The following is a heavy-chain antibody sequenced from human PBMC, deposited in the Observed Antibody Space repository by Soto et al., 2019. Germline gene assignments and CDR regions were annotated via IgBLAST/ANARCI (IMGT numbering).Heavy chain of an antibody. J-gene: IGHJ6*02. CDR2: IYYSGYT. D-gene: IGHD3-16*01. Sequence: SETLSLTCTVSGGTISSSSYYWGWNSKPPGKGLEWIGSIYYSGYTYYNPSLKSRVTISVDTSKNQFSLKLSSVTAADTAVYYCARHNGPLYVGYYYDMDVWGQGTTVTVSS. CDR1: GGTISSSSYY. V-gene: IGHV4-39*01. CDR3: ARHNGPLYVGYYYDMDV.